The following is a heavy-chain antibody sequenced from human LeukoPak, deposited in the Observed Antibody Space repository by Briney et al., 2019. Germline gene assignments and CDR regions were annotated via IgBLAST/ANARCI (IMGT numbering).Heavy chain of an antibody. D-gene: IGHD2-2*01. Sequence: SETLSLTCTVSGGSISNYYWSWIRRPPGKGLEWIGYIYYSGSTNYNPSLKSRVTISVDTSKNQFSLKLSSVTAADTAVYYCTRQLGFCSTTTCETWFDPWGQGTLVTVSS. V-gene: IGHV4-59*08. CDR2: IYYSGST. CDR1: GGSISNYY. CDR3: TRQLGFCSTTTCETWFDP. J-gene: IGHJ5*02.